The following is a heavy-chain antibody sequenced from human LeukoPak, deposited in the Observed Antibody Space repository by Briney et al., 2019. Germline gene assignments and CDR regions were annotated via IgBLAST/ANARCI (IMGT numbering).Heavy chain of an antibody. V-gene: IGHV4-39*01. J-gene: IGHJ3*02. Sequence: SETLSLTCTVSGGSISTGGYYWGWIRQPPGKGLEWIGTISYSGGTYYNPSLKSRVTMSVDTSKNQVSLNLTSVTAADTAVHYCARHVWAAADSDAFDIWGQGTMVTVSS. CDR1: GGSISTGGYY. D-gene: IGHD6-13*01. CDR3: ARHVWAAADSDAFDI. CDR2: ISYSGGT.